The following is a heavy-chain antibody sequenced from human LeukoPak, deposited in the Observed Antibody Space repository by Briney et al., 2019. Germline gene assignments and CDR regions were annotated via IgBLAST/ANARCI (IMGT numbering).Heavy chain of an antibody. CDR1: DDSINNDRYF. CDR3: ARNEAYSRFDY. CDR2: INYSGRT. D-gene: IGHD6-13*01. Sequence: SETLSLTCSISDDSINNDRYFWAWIRQPPGKGLEWIASINYSGRTYYNPSLKTRVTISVDTSKNQFSLKLSSVTAADTAVYYCARNEAYSRFDYWGQGTLVTVSS. J-gene: IGHJ4*02. V-gene: IGHV4-39*07.